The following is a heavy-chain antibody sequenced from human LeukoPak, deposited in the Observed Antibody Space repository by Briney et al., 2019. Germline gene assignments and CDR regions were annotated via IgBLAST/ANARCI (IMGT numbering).Heavy chain of an antibody. D-gene: IGHD2-2*01. CDR3: AREDIVVVPAAPDY. CDR2: ISSSGSTI. Sequence: PGGSLRLSCAASGFTFSSYEMNWVRQAPGKELEWVSYISSSGSTIYYADSVKGRFTISRDNAKNSLYLQMNSLRAEDTAVYYCAREDIVVVPAAPDYWGQGTLVTVSS. J-gene: IGHJ4*02. V-gene: IGHV3-48*03. CDR1: GFTFSSYE.